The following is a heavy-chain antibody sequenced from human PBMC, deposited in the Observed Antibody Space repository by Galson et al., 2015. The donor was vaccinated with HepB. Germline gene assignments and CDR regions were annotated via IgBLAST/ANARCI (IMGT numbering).Heavy chain of an antibody. Sequence: SLRLSCAASGFTFSSYAMHWVRQAPGKGLEWVAVISYDGSNKYYADSVKGRFTISRDNSKNTLYLQMNSLRAEDTAVYYCARVNLYLNSSSWYRGLDYWGQGTLVTVSS. V-gene: IGHV3-30*04. CDR3: ARVNLYLNSSSWYRGLDY. CDR2: ISYDGSNK. CDR1: GFTFSSYA. J-gene: IGHJ4*02. D-gene: IGHD6-13*01.